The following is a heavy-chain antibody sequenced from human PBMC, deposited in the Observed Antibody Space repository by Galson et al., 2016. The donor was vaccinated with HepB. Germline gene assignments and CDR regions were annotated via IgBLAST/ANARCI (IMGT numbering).Heavy chain of an antibody. Sequence: SLRLSCAASGFTFSNYGMSWVRLAPGKGLEWVSGIRGSGADTYYADSVKGRFTISRDNSKNMVYLQMNSLRVDDTAVYYCAKDLFAVMDWGQGTLVTVSS. J-gene: IGHJ4*02. CDR1: GFTFSNYG. CDR2: IRGSGADT. V-gene: IGHV3-23*01. CDR3: AKDLFAVMD. D-gene: IGHD6-19*01.